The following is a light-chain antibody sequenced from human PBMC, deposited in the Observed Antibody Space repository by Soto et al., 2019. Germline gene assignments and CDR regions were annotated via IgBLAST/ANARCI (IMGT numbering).Light chain of an antibody. Sequence: ISCSGSSSNIGGNSVSWYQQLPGTAPKLLIYDDNKRPSGIPDRFSGSKSGTSATLGITGFQTGDEADYYCGSWDTSLSAYVFGTGTKVTVL. CDR3: GSWDTSLSAYV. J-gene: IGLJ1*01. V-gene: IGLV1-51*01. CDR2: DDN. CDR1: SSNIGGNS.